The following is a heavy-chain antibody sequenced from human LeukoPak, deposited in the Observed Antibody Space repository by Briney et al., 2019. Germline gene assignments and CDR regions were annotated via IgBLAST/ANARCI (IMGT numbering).Heavy chain of an antibody. V-gene: IGHV4-59*01. CDR1: GGSISSYY. CDR3: AGGPGWYDSSVYYYMDV. J-gene: IGHJ6*03. D-gene: IGHD3-22*01. CDR2: IYHSGST. Sequence: SETLSLTCTVSGGSISSYYWSWIRQPPGKGLEWIGYIYHSGSTKYNPSLKSRVTISVDTSKNQFSLKLSSVTAADTAVYYCAGGPGWYDSSVYYYMDVWDKGTTVTVSS.